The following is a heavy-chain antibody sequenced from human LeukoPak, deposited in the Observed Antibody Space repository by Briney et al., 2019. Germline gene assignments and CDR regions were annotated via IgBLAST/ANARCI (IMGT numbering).Heavy chain of an antibody. CDR3: VRQACSGGSCSYVDY. CDR2: IRSKADSCAT. D-gene: IGHD2-15*01. V-gene: IGHV3-73*01. Sequence: PGGSLRLSCAASGFTIIASDMHWVRQASGKGLEWVGRIRSKADSCATAYAASVKGRFTVSRDDSKNTAYLQINSLKTEDTAVYFCVRQACSGGSCSYVDYWGQGTLVTVSS. J-gene: IGHJ4*02. CDR1: GFTIIASD.